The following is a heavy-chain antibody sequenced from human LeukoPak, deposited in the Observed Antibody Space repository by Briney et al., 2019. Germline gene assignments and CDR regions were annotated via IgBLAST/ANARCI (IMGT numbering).Heavy chain of an antibody. CDR2: IRSKANSYAT. CDR1: GFTFSGSA. J-gene: IGHJ4*02. CDR3: TRPDSSGSTVVY. Sequence: GGSLRLSCAASGFTFSGSAMHWVRQASGKGLEWVGRIRSKANSYATAYAASVKGRFTISRDDSKNTAYLQMNSLKTEGTAVYYCTRPDSSGSTVVYWGQGTLVTVSS. V-gene: IGHV3-73*01. D-gene: IGHD3-22*01.